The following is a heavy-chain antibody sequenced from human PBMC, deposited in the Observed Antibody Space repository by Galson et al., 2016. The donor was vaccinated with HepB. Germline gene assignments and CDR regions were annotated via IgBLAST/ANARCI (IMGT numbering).Heavy chain of an antibody. V-gene: IGHV3-30*09. J-gene: IGHJ3*02. Sequence: SLRLSCAASGFLLRGSVIHWVRQAPGKGLEWVALISVDGNNKPFADSVKGRFAISRDNYQNTVDLQMNSLRPEDSAVYYCAREGFSSGRAGTFDIWGQGTVVSVSS. D-gene: IGHD6-19*01. CDR3: AREGFSSGRAGTFDI. CDR1: GFLLRGSV. CDR2: ISVDGNNK.